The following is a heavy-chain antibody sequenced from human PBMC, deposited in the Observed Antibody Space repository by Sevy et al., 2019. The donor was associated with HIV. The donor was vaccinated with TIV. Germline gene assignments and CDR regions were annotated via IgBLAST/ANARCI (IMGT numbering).Heavy chain of an antibody. D-gene: IGHD3-9*01. J-gene: IGHJ4*02. CDR3: AKDEGYYDILTGHPDY. CDR2: ISWNSGSI. CDR1: GFTFDDYV. Sequence: SLRLSCAASGFTFDDYVMHWVRQAPGKGLEWVSGISWNSGSIGYADSVKGRFTISRDNAKNSLYLQMNSLRAEDTALYYCAKDEGYYDILTGHPDYWGQGTLVTVSS. V-gene: IGHV3-9*01.